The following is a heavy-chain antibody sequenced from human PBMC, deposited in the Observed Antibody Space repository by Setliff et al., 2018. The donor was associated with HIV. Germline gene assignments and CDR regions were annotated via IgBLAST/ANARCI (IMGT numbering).Heavy chain of an antibody. D-gene: IGHD3-10*01. Sequence: SVKVSCKASGDTFSTHTIHWLRQAPGQGPEWMGRTIPIFSMSNAALNFQGRLMITADKSSNTAYMSLTKLTFEDTAMYYCATAYGSGVAPFDNWGQGTLVTVSS. V-gene: IGHV1-69*02. CDR1: GDTFSTHT. CDR3: ATAYGSGVAPFDN. CDR2: TIPIFSMS. J-gene: IGHJ4*02.